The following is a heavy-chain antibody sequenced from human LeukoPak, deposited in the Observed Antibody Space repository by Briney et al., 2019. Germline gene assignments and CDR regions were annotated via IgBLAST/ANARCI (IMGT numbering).Heavy chain of an antibody. CDR3: ARGRLSYYDSSGDYYYYYAMDV. D-gene: IGHD3-22*01. V-gene: IGHV1-69*04. CDR1: GYTFTGYY. Sequence: SVKVSCKASGYTFTGYYMHWVRQAPGQGLEWMGRIIPILGIVNYAQKFQGRVTITADKSTSTAYMELSSLRSEDTAVYYCARGRLSYYDSSGDYYYYYAMDVWGQGTTVTVSS. CDR2: IIPILGIV. J-gene: IGHJ6*02.